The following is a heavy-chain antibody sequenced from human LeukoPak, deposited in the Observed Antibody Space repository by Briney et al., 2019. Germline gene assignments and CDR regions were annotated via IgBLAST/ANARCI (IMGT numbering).Heavy chain of an antibody. V-gene: IGHV4-38-2*02. D-gene: IGHD3-10*01. CDR1: GCSISSGYY. Sequence: SETLSLTCTVSGCSISSGYYWGWIRPPPGKGLEWIGSIYHSGSTYYNPSLKSRVTISVDTSKNQFSPKLSSVTAADTAVYYCASRHYGSGISSPLDYWGQGTLVTVSS. CDR2: IYHSGST. CDR3: ASRHYGSGISSPLDY. J-gene: IGHJ4*02.